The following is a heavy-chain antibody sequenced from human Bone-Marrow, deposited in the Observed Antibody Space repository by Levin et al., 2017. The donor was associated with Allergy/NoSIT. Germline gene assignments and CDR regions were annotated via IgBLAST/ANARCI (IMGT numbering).Heavy chain of an antibody. V-gene: IGHV1-2*02. CDR2: INPNNGAT. CDR1: GFAFTDYY. Sequence: ASVKVSCKASGFAFTDYYMHWVRQAPGQGLEWLGWINPNNGATKYALKFQDRVTMTRDTSISTAYMEFRRLRSDDTAVFYCARDPAVTRDGYFDLWGRGTLVIVSS. D-gene: IGHD4-17*01. CDR3: ARDPAVTRDGYFDL. J-gene: IGHJ2*01.